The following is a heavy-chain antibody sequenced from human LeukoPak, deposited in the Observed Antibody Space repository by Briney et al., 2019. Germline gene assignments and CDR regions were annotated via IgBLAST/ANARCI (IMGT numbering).Heavy chain of an antibody. CDR1: GYTFTGYY. J-gene: IGHJ5*02. D-gene: IGHD3-22*01. V-gene: IGHV1-2*06. CDR3: ARMRGGDPQYYYDSSGYGP. CDR2: INPNSGGT. Sequence: ASVKVFCKASGYTFTGYYMHWVRQAPGQGLEWMGRINPNSGGTNYAQKFQGRVTMTRDTSISTAYMELSRLRSDDTAVYYCARMRGGDPQYYYDSSGYGPWGQGTLVTVSS.